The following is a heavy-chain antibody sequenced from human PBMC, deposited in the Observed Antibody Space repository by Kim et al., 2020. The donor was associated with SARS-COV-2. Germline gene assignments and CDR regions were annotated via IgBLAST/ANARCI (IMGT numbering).Heavy chain of an antibody. CDR1: GFTFGNTH. CDR3: AREGHSSGRAGSFDY. V-gene: IGHV3-30*03. CDR2: ISADETNK. Sequence: GGSLRLSCAGSGFTFGNTHMHWVRQAPGKGLEWVSLISADETNKNYVDSVKGRFTVSRDNSQNTLFLQIDSLRVEDTAVYYCAREGHSSGRAGSFDYWGQGTLVTVS. J-gene: IGHJ4*02. D-gene: IGHD6-19*01.